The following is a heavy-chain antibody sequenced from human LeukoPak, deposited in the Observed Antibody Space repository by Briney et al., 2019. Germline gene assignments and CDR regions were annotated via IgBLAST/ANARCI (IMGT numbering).Heavy chain of an antibody. D-gene: IGHD4-11*01. CDR2: IDANNGDT. Sequence: ASVKVSCKASGYTFRGNYIHWLRQAPGQGLEWMGWIDANNGDTKSAQKFQGRVTMSRDTSISTAYMDLSSLSPDDAAVYYCARDPSSVTLYFFDYWGQGTLVTVSS. CDR3: ARDPSSVTLYFFDY. J-gene: IGHJ4*02. CDR1: GYTFRGNY. V-gene: IGHV1-2*02.